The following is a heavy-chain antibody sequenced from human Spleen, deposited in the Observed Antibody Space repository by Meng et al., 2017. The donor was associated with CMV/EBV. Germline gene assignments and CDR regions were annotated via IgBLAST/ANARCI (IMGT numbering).Heavy chain of an antibody. CDR1: GYSISSGYY. CDR3: ARVAEERFSDY. J-gene: IGHJ4*02. Sequence: SETLSLTCTVSGYSISSGYYWGWVRQPPGKGLEWIGSIYHSGSTYYNPSLKSRVTISVDTSKNQFSLKLSSVTAADTAVYYCARVAEERFSDYWGQGTLVTVSS. CDR2: IYHSGST. V-gene: IGHV4-38-2*02.